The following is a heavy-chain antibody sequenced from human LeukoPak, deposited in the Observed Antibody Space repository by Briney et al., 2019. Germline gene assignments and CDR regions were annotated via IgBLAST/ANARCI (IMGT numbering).Heavy chain of an antibody. D-gene: IGHD1-7*01. CDR2: INHSGST. Sequence: SETLSLTCAVYGGSFSGYYWSWIRQPPGKGLEWIGEINHSGSTNYNPSLKSRVTISVDTSKNQFSLKLSSVTAADTAVYYCAVGVRNYDYWGQGTLVTVSS. CDR3: AVGVRNYDY. J-gene: IGHJ4*02. V-gene: IGHV4-34*01. CDR1: GGSFSGYY.